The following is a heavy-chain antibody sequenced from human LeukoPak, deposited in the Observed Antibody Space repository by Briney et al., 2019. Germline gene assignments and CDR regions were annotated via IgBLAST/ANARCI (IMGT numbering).Heavy chain of an antibody. J-gene: IGHJ6*02. CDR3: AKYYDILTGRFYYYGMDV. V-gene: IGHV3-23*01. CDR1: GFTFSSYA. CDR2: ISGSGGST. Sequence: GGSLRLSCAASGFTFSSYAMSWVRQAPGKGLEWVSAISGSGGSTYYADSVKGRFTISRDNSKNTLYLQMKSLRAEDTAVYYCAKYYDILTGRFYYYGMDVWGQGTTVTVSS. D-gene: IGHD3-9*01.